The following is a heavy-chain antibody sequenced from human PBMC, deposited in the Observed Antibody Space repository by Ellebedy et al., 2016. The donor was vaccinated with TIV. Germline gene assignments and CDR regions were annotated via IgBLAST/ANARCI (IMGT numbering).Heavy chain of an antibody. Sequence: GESLKISXAASGFTFSSYSMNWVSQAPGKGLEWVSYISSSSSTIYYADSVKGRFTISRDNAKNSLYLQMNSLRDEDTAVYYCARDGTTYYYGMDVWGQGTTVTVSS. D-gene: IGHD2/OR15-2a*01. J-gene: IGHJ6*02. CDR3: ARDGTTYYYGMDV. CDR2: ISSSSSTI. CDR1: GFTFSSYS. V-gene: IGHV3-48*02.